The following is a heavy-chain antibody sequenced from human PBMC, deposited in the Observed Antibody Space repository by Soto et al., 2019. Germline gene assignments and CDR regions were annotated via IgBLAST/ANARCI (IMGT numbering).Heavy chain of an antibody. CDR3: AKRTEYCSGNSCWFDP. V-gene: IGHV3-23*01. CDR1: GFTFSSYA. D-gene: IGHD2-15*01. J-gene: IGHJ5*02. Sequence: GGSLRLSCAASGFTFSSYAMSWVRQAPGKGLEWVSTISPTGGNTYYADSVKGRFTISRDNSKNTLYLQMDSLRAEDTAVYYCAKRTEYCSGNSCWFDPWGQGTLVTVSS. CDR2: ISPTGGNT.